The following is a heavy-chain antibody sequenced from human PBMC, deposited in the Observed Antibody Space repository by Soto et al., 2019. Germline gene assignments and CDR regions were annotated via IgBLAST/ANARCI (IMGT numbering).Heavy chain of an antibody. CDR1: GDTFKNCV. J-gene: IGHJ5*02. V-gene: IGHV1-69*01. Sequence: QVQVVQSGVEVRRPGSSVKVSCKASGDTFKNCVISWVRQAPGQGLEWMGGIIPLFGTTDFAQRFQGRLTITTDESTTTAYMERSRLRSEDTATYYCAAELGCGKLSVAWGQVTRVIVSS. CDR3: AAELGCGKLSVA. CDR2: IIPLFGTT. D-gene: IGHD7-27*01.